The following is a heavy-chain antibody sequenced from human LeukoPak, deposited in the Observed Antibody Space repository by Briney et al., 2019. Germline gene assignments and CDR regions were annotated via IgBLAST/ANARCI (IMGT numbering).Heavy chain of an antibody. V-gene: IGHV4-59*08. Sequence: SEILSLTCTVAGGSITSYYWSWSRQPPGKGLEWIGYLFHSGTRRYNPSLKSRVTISADTTKNQIFLTLNSTTAADTAVYYCARRRGWKQQLVYFDYWGQGTLATVSS. D-gene: IGHD6-13*01. CDR1: GGSITSYY. J-gene: IGHJ4*02. CDR2: LFHSGTR. CDR3: ARRRGWKQQLVYFDY.